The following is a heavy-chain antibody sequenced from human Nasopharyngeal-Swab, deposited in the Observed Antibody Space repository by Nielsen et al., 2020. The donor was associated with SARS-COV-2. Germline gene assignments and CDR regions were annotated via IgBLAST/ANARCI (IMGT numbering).Heavy chain of an antibody. V-gene: IGHV3-30*04. Sequence: WIRQPPGPGLEWVAVISYDGSNKYYADSVKGRFTISRDNSKNTLYLQMNSLRAEDTAVYYCARGFGGSYWGYDYWGQGTLVTVSS. J-gene: IGHJ4*02. CDR3: ARGFGGSYWGYDY. CDR2: ISYDGSNK. D-gene: IGHD1-26*01.